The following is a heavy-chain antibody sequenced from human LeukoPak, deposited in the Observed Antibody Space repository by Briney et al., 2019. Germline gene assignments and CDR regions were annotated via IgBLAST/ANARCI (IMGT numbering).Heavy chain of an antibody. CDR3: ARRRATSDAFDI. V-gene: IGHV3-21*01. J-gene: IGHJ3*02. Sequence: SVKGRFTISRDNAKSSLYLQMNSLRGEDTAVYYCARRRATSDAFDIWGQGTLVTVSS. D-gene: IGHD2-15*01.